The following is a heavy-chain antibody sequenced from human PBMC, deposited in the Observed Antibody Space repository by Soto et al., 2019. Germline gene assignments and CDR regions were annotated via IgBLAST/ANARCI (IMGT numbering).Heavy chain of an antibody. CDR3: ARHGLGSCSSTSCPPYNWFDP. CDR2: IDPSDSYT. D-gene: IGHD2-2*01. V-gene: IGHV5-10-1*01. J-gene: IGHJ5*02. Sequence: PGASLKISCKGSGYSFTSYWISWVRQMPGKGLAWMGRIDPSDSYTTYSPSFQGHVTISADKSISTAYLQWSSLKASDTAMYYCARHGLGSCSSTSCPPYNWFDPWGQGTLVTVSS. CDR1: GYSFTSYW.